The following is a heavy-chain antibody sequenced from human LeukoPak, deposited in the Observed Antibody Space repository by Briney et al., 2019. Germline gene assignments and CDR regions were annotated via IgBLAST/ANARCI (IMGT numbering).Heavy chain of an antibody. CDR1: GYTFTGYY. CDR3: ARDQSYVDY. Sequence: ASVKVSCKASGYTFTGYYMHWVRQAPGQGHEWMGWINPNSGDTHFTQKFQGRVSMTRDTSISTAYMELNRLTSDDTAVYYCARDQSYVDYWGQGTLVTVSS. J-gene: IGHJ4*02. CDR2: INPNSGDT. V-gene: IGHV1-2*02.